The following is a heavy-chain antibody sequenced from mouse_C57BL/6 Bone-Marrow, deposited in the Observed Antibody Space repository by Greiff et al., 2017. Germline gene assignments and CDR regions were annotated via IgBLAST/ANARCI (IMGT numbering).Heavy chain of an antibody. Sequence: EVQLVESGGGLVQPKGSLKLSCAASGFSFNTYAMNWVRQAPGKGLEWVARIRSTSNNYATYYADSVKDRFTISRDDSESMLYLQMNNLKTEDTAMYYCVRPWYDYNAMDYWGQGTSVTVSS. V-gene: IGHV10-1*01. J-gene: IGHJ4*01. D-gene: IGHD2-10*02. CDR2: IRSTSNNYAT. CDR1: GFSFNTYA. CDR3: VRPWYDYNAMDY.